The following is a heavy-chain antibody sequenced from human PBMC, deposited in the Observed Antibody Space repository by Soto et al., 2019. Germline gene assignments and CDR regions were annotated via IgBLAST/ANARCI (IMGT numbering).Heavy chain of an antibody. CDR2: ISSSGSTI. J-gene: IGHJ5*02. V-gene: IGHV3-48*03. Sequence: GGSLRLSCAASGFTFSSYEMNWVRQAPGKGLEWVSYISSSGSTIYYADSVKGRFTISRDNAKNSLYLQMNSLRAEDTAVYYCARDPGEYYDFWSGPGLFDPWGQGTLVTVYS. D-gene: IGHD3-3*01. CDR1: GFTFSSYE. CDR3: ARDPGEYYDFWSGPGLFDP.